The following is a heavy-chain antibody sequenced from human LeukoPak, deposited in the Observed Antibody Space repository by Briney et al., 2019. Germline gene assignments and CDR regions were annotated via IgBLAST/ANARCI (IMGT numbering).Heavy chain of an antibody. D-gene: IGHD6-13*01. CDR3: ASSKQPSNWFDP. CDR1: GFPLRTYG. Sequence: PGGSLRLSCAASGFPLRTYGMSWVRQAPGEGLEWVSTISGSNGRTYYADSVKGRFTISKDNSKNTLYLQMNSLRVEDTAVYYCASSKQPSNWFDPWGQGTLVTVSS. CDR2: ISGSNGRT. J-gene: IGHJ5*02. V-gene: IGHV3-23*01.